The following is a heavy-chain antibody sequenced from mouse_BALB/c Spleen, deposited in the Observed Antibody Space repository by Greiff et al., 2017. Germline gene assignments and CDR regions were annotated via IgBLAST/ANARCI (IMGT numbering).Heavy chain of an antibody. V-gene: IGHV7-3*02. CDR1: GFTFTDYY. CDR3: ARDYYVSSPYAMDY. Sequence: EVKLVESGGGLVQPGGSLRLSCATSGFTFTDYYMSWVRQPPGKALEWLGFIRNKANGYTTEYSASVKGRFTISRDNSQSILYLQMNTLRAEDSATYYCARDYYVSSPYAMDYWGQGTSVTVSS. D-gene: IGHD1-1*01. CDR2: IRNKANGYTT. J-gene: IGHJ4*01.